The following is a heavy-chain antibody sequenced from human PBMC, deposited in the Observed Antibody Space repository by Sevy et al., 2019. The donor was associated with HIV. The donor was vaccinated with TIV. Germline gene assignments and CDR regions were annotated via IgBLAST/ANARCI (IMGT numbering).Heavy chain of an antibody. CDR3: ARDSVFGYGSENWFDP. Sequence: SLTVSLTCAISGDSVSSNSAAWNWIRQSPSRALEWLGRTYYRSKWCNDYAVSVKSRITINPDTSKNQFSLQLNSVTPEDTAVYYCARDSVFGYGSENWFDPWGQGTQVIVSS. J-gene: IGHJ5*02. V-gene: IGHV6-1*01. D-gene: IGHD6-19*01. CDR1: GDSVSSNSAA. CDR2: TYYRSKWCN.